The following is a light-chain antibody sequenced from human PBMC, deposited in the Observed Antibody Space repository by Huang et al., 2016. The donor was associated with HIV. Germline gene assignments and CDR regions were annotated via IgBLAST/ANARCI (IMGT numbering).Light chain of an antibody. J-gene: IGKJ1*01. CDR1: QGISNY. Sequence: DIQMTQSPSSLSASVGDRVTITCLASQGISNYLAWYQQKPGKVHKLLIYAASTLQSGVPSRFSGGGAGTDFTLTISSLQPEDVAIYYCQKYNSALRTFGQGTKVEIK. CDR2: AAS. V-gene: IGKV1-27*01. CDR3: QKYNSALRT.